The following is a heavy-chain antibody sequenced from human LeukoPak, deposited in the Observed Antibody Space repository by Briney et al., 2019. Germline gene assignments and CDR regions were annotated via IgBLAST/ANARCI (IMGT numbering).Heavy chain of an antibody. D-gene: IGHD6-19*01. V-gene: IGHV1-46*01. CDR2: INPSGGST. CDR1: GYTLTSYY. CDR3: ASGTPIAVAGGY. J-gene: IGHJ4*02. Sequence: GASVKVSCKASGYTLTSYYMHWVRQAPGQGLEWMGIINPSGGSTSYAQKFQGRVTMTRDTSTSTVYMELSSLRSEDTAVYYCASGTPIAVAGGYWGQGTLVTVSS.